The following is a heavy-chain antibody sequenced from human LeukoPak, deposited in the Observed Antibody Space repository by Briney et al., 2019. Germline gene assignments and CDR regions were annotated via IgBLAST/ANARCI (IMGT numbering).Heavy chain of an antibody. V-gene: IGHV3-23*01. J-gene: IGHJ4*02. Sequence: GGSLRLSCAAAGFTFSSYAMSWVRQAPGKGLEGISGMSSSGGTTNYADSVKGRLTISRDNYKKTLHMQMNSLRAEDTAVYYCAKRDSSYGYGGSSGFYFDYWGQGTLLTVSS. CDR2: MSSSGGTT. CDR3: AKRDSSYGYGGSSGFYFDY. D-gene: IGHD5-18*01. CDR1: GFTFSSYA.